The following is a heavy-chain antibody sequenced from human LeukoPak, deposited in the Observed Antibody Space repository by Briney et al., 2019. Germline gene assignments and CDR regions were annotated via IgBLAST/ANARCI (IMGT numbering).Heavy chain of an antibody. CDR1: GFTFSNYA. J-gene: IGHJ4*02. Sequence: GDSLRLSCAASGFTFSNYAMSWVRQAPGKGLEWVSAISANGGGTYYADSVKGRFTISRDNSKNTLYLQMNSLRAEDTAVYYCAKGSSPFDYWGQGTLVTVSS. V-gene: IGHV3-23*01. D-gene: IGHD6-13*01. CDR3: AKGSSPFDY. CDR2: ISANGGGT.